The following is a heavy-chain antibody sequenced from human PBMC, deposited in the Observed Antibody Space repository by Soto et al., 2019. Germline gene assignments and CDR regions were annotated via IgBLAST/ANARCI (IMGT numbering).Heavy chain of an antibody. CDR2: ISAYNGDT. Sequence: ASVKVSCKASGYTFTSYGISWVRQAPGHGLEWMGWISAYNGDTNYAQNLQGRVTMTTETSTSTAYMELRSLTSDDTAVYYCARDPPSGKLISHTTAAAGSLAYWGQGTLVTVSS. J-gene: IGHJ4*02. D-gene: IGHD6-13*01. CDR3: ARDPPSGKLISHTTAAAGSLAY. CDR1: GYTFTSYG. V-gene: IGHV1-18*01.